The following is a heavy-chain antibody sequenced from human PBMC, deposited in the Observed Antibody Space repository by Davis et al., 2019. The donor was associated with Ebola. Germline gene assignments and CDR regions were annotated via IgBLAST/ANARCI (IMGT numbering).Heavy chain of an antibody. V-gene: IGHV3-23*01. CDR2: ISGSGGST. CDR1: GFTFSNYA. CDR3: AGGLNVVVVAATNSYYYGMDV. Sequence: GESLKISCAASGFTFSNYAMSWVRQAPGKGLEWVSAISGSGGSTYYANSVKGRFTISRDNSKNTLYLQMNSLRAEDTAVYYCAGGLNVVVVAATNSYYYGMDVWGQGTTVTVSS. D-gene: IGHD2-15*01. J-gene: IGHJ6*02.